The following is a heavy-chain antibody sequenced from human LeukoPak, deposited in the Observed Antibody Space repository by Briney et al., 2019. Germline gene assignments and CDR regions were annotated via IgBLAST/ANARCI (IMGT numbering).Heavy chain of an antibody. CDR3: TRDYEGRGSPGWSDY. CDR1: GFTFGDYA. V-gene: IGHV3-49*04. J-gene: IGHJ4*02. CDR2: IRSKAYGGTT. Sequence: GSLRLSCTASGFTFGDYAMSWVRQAPGKGLEWVGFIRSKAYGGTTEYAASVKGRFTISRDDSKSIAYLQMNSLKTEDTAVYYCTRDYEGRGSPGWSDYWGQGTLVTVSS. D-gene: IGHD2-15*01.